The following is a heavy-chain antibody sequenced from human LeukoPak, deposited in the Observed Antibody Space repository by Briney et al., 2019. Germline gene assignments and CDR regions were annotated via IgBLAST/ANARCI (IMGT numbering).Heavy chain of an antibody. CDR1: GGSISSGSYY. V-gene: IGHV4-61*02. CDR2: IYTSGST. CDR3: AREGHSSSWYFDY. D-gene: IGHD6-13*01. J-gene: IGHJ4*02. Sequence: SQTLSLTCTVSGGSISSGSYYWSWIRQPAGKGLEWIGRIYTSGSTNYNPSLKSRVTISVDTSKNQFSLKLSSVTAADTAVYYCAREGHSSSWYFDYWGQGTLVTVSS.